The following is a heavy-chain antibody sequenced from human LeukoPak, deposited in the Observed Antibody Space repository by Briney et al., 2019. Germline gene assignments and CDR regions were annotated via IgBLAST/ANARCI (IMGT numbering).Heavy chain of an antibody. Sequence: GGSLRLSCAASGFTFSSYWMSWVRQAPGKGLEWVANIKQDGSEKYYVDSVKGRFTISRDNAKNSLYLQMNSLRAEDTAVYYCARDQSDWYYDFWSGPGLGVWGKGTTVTVSS. CDR3: ARDQSDWYYDFWSGPGLGV. CDR1: GFTFSSYW. D-gene: IGHD3-3*01. V-gene: IGHV3-7*01. CDR2: IKQDGSEK. J-gene: IGHJ6*04.